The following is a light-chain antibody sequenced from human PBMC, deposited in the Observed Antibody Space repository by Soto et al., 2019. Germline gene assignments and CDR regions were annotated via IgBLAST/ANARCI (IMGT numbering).Light chain of an antibody. CDR1: QSVGSY. CDR3: QQRSNWPLGT. CDR2: DAS. Sequence: EIVLTQSPATLSLSRGERATLSCRASQSVGSYLAWYQQKPGQAPRLLIFDASNRATGIPARFSGSGSGTDFTLTISSLEPEDFAVYYCQQRSNWPLGTFGQGTKVEIK. J-gene: IGKJ1*01. V-gene: IGKV3-11*01.